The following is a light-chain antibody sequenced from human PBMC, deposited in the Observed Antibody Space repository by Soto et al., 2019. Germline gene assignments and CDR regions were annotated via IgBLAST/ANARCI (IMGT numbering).Light chain of an antibody. J-gene: IGLJ2*01. Sequence: QSALTQPASVSGSPGQSTTISCTGTSSDVGGYNEVSWYQQRPGKAPKLMIYDVTNRPSGVSNRFSGSKSGNTASLTISGLQAEYEAYYYCSSHAAGSTLIFGGGTKVTV. V-gene: IGLV2-14*03. CDR2: DVT. CDR3: SSHAAGSTLI. CDR1: SSDVGGYNE.